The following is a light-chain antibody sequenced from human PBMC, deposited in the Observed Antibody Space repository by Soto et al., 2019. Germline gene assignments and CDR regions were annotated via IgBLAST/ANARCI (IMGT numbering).Light chain of an antibody. CDR3: ISYAGTNNWV. J-gene: IGLJ3*02. CDR1: SRDVGVYNY. V-gene: IGLV2-8*01. Sequence: QSALTQPPSASGSPGQSVTISCTGTSRDVGVYNYVSWYQQLPGKAPKLIIYEVSKRPSGVPDRFSGSKSGNTASLTVSGLQAEDEANYYCISYAGTNNWVFGGGTKLTVL. CDR2: EVS.